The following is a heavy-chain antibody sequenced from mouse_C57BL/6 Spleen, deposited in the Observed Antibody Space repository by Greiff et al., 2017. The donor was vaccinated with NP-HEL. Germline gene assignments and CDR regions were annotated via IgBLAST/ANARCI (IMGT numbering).Heavy chain of an antibody. CDR1: GYTFTSYW. CDR2: IDPSDSYT. J-gene: IGHJ3*01. CDR3: ARAGYGYDGFAY. Sequence: QVQLQQPGAELVRPGTSVKLSCKASGYTFTSYWMHWVKQRPGQGLEWIGVIDPSDSYTNSNQKLKGKATLTVDKSSSTAYMQLSSLTSEASAVYYCARAGYGYDGFAYWGQGTLVTVSA. D-gene: IGHD2-2*01. V-gene: IGHV1-59*01.